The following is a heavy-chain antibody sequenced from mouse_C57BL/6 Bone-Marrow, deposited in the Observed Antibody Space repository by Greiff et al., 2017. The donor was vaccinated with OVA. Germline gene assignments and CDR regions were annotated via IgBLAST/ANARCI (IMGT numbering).Heavy chain of an antibody. V-gene: IGHV1-53*01. CDR3: AREVYGNYLFDY. CDR2: INPSNGGT. CDR1: GYTFTSYW. Sequence: QVQLQQPGTELVKPGASVKLSCKASGYTFTSYWMHWVKQRPGQGLEWIGNINPSNGGTNYNEKFKSKATRTVDKSSSTAYMQLSSLTSEDSAVYYCAREVYGNYLFDYWGQGTTLTVSS. D-gene: IGHD2-1*01. J-gene: IGHJ2*01.